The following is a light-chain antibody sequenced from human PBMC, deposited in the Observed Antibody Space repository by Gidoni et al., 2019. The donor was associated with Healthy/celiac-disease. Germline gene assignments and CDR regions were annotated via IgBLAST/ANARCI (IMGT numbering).Light chain of an antibody. CDR2: AAS. CDR3: QQSYSTPYT. Sequence: DIQMPHSPSSLSTSVGDRVTITCRASQIISSYLNWYQQKPGKAPKLLIYAASSLQSGVPSRFSGSGSGTDFTLTISSLQPEDFATYYCQQSYSTPYTFGQGTKLEIK. V-gene: IGKV1-39*01. CDR1: QIISSY. J-gene: IGKJ2*01.